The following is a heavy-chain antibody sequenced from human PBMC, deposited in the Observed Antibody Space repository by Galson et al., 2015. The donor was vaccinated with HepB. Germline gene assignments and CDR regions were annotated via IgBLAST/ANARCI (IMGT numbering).Heavy chain of an antibody. CDR3: AKDRGDGAHSHYLDY. Sequence: SLRLSCAASGFSFGTYWMAWVRQAPGKGLEWVVNINQDGSEKNYVDSVKGRFAISRDNAKNSPYLQMNSLRPEDTAISYCAKDRGDGAHSHYLDYWGRGTLVTVSS. CDR2: INQDGSEK. D-gene: IGHD3-10*01. V-gene: IGHV3-7*03. J-gene: IGHJ4*02. CDR1: GFSFGTYW.